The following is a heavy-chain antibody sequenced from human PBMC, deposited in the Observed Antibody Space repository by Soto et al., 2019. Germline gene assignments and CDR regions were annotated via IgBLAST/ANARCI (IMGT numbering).Heavy chain of an antibody. Sequence: SETLSLTCAVYGGSFSGYYWSWIRQPPGKGLEWIGEINHSGSNNYNPSLKSRVTISVDTSKNQFSLKLSSVTAADTAVYYCARGPPSYNSSSSQDYYYYMDVWGKGTTVTVSS. D-gene: IGHD6-13*01. CDR3: ARGPPSYNSSSSQDYYYYMDV. J-gene: IGHJ6*03. V-gene: IGHV4-34*01. CDR2: INHSGSN. CDR1: GGSFSGYY.